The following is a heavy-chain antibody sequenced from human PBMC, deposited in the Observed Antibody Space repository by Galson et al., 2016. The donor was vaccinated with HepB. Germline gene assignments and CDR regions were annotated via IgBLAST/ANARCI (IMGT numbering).Heavy chain of an antibody. CDR2: IYYSGST. CDR3: ARASVAGFDY. J-gene: IGHJ4*02. Sequence: TLSLTCSVSGDSISNIAYYWSWIRQDPGKGLEWIGYIYYSGSTYYNPSLESRLTLSVDTSKNQFSLKLTSVTVADTAVYYCARASVAGFDYWGQGTLVTVSS. CDR1: GDSISNIAYY. V-gene: IGHV4-31*03.